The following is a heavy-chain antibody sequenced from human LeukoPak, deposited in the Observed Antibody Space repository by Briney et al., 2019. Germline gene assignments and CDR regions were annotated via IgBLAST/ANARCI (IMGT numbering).Heavy chain of an antibody. D-gene: IGHD3-3*01. CDR2: IRYDGSNK. V-gene: IGHV3-30*02. CDR3: AKDHVGSGQLGYFQH. Sequence: GGSLRLSCAASGFTFSSYGMHWVRQAPGKGPEWVAFIRYDGSNKYYADSVKGRFTISRDNSKNTLYLQMNSLRAEDTAVYYCAKDHVGSGQLGYFQHWGQGTLVTVSS. J-gene: IGHJ1*01. CDR1: GFTFSSYG.